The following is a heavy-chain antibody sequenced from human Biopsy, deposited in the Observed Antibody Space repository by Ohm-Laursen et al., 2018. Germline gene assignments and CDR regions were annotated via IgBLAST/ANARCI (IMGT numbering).Heavy chain of an antibody. CDR3: ARVLLPAAAVHYGMDV. CDR2: ISSSSNFI. J-gene: IGHJ6*02. D-gene: IGHD2-2*01. CDR1: GFSFSSYW. V-gene: IGHV3-21*01. Sequence: GSLRLSCTASGFSFSSYWMHWVRQAPGKGLEWVSSISSSSNFIYYGDSVKGRFTISRDNAKNSLYLQMNSLRAEDTAVYYCARVLLPAAAVHYGMDVWGQGTTVTVSS.